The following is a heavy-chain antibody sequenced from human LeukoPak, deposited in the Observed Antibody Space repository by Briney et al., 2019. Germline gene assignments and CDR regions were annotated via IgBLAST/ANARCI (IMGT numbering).Heavy chain of an antibody. D-gene: IGHD1-26*01. V-gene: IGHV3-7*01. CDR3: AGWELLDF. CDR2: IKPDGTEK. CDR1: GFTFSSYW. Sequence: GGSLRLSCAASGFTFSSYWMSWVRQAPGKGLEWVANIKPDGTEKYYVDSVKGRFTISRDNAENSMSLQMNSLRAEDTAVYYCAGWELLDFWGQGTLVTVSS. J-gene: IGHJ4*02.